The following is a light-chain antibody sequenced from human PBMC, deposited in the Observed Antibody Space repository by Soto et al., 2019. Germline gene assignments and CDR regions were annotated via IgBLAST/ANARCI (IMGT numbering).Light chain of an antibody. Sequence: QSVLTQPPSASGTPGQRVTISCSGSSSNIESNFVHWYQQLPGTAPKLLIYKNDRRPSGVPDRFSGSKSGTSASLATSGLRSEDEAEYYCAARDDSLSGLVFGTGTKVTVL. V-gene: IGLV1-47*01. CDR3: AARDDSLSGLV. J-gene: IGLJ1*01. CDR1: SSNIESNF. CDR2: KND.